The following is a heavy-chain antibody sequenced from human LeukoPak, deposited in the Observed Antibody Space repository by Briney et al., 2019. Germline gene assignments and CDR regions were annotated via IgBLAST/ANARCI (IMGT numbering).Heavy chain of an antibody. Sequence: GGSLRLSCEVSGFTFNIFWMSWVRQAPGTGLEWVANIKQDGSEKYYADSVKGRFTISRDNAKNSLYLQMNSLRAEDTAMYYCARDRAVYSDSRGYYPDAFDIWGQGTMVTVSS. CDR3: ARDRAVYSDSRGYYPDAFDI. CDR2: IKQDGSEK. V-gene: IGHV3-7*01. D-gene: IGHD3-22*01. CDR1: GFTFNIFW. J-gene: IGHJ3*02.